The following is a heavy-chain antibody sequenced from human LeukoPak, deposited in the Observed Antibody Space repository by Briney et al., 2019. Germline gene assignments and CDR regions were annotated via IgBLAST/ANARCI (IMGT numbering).Heavy chain of an antibody. CDR2: ISTNGGTT. Sequence: GGSLRLSCAASGFTFSSYAMHWVRQAPGKGLEYVSAISTNGGTTYYANSVEGRFTISRDNAKNTVSLQMNSLRADDTGVYYCARAPSEVGGYYPEYFRHWGQGTLVTVSS. CDR1: GFTFSSYA. J-gene: IGHJ1*01. V-gene: IGHV3-64*01. CDR3: ARAPSEVGGYYPEYFRH. D-gene: IGHD3-3*01.